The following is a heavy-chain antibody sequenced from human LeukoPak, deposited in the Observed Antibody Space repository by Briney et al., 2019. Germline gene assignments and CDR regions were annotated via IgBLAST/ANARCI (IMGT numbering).Heavy chain of an antibody. CDR2: INGPSDTI. V-gene: IGHV3-48*04. CDR1: GFIFSSYS. CDR3: TTYGRDGYRGYF. D-gene: IGHD5-24*01. J-gene: IGHJ4*02. Sequence: GGSLRLSCAASGFIFSSYSMSWVRQAPGKGLEWVSYINGPSDTIYYADSVKGRYSISRDNAKYSVYLQMSSLRAEDTAVYYCTTYGRDGYRGYFWGQGALVTVSS.